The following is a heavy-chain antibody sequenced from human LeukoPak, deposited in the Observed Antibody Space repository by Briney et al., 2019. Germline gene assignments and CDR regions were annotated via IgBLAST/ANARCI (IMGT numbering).Heavy chain of an antibody. CDR2: ISGSGGST. Sequence: PGGSLRLSCAASGFSFSSYAMSGVRHPPGKGLEGVSAISGSGGSTYYAHSVKGRLTISRDNSKNALYLKMKSLRAEDTAVYYCAKDEELDIWGQGTTVTVSS. CDR1: GFSFSSYA. V-gene: IGHV3-23*01. J-gene: IGHJ6*02. CDR3: AKDEELDI.